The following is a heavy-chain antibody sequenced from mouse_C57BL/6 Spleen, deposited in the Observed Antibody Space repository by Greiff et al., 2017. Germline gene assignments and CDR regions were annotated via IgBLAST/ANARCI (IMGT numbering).Heavy chain of an antibody. Sequence: QVQLQQPGAELVKPGASVKLSCKASGYTLTSYWMHWVKQRPGQGLEWIGMIHPNSGSTNYNEKFKSKATLNVDKSSSTAYMQLSSLTSEDSAVYYCARPVTGYFDYWGQGTTLTVSS. D-gene: IGHD4-1*01. CDR1: GYTLTSYW. J-gene: IGHJ2*01. CDR2: IHPNSGST. V-gene: IGHV1-64*01. CDR3: ARPVTGYFDY.